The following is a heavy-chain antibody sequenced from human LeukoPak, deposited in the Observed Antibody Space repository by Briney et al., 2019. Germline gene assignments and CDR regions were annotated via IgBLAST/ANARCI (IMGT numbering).Heavy chain of an antibody. CDR3: AKDECSSSSCSIDY. J-gene: IGHJ4*02. CDR1: GFTFDDYA. CDR2: ISWNRGSI. V-gene: IGHV3-9*03. D-gene: IGHD2-2*01. Sequence: TGRSLRLSCAASGFTFDDYAMHGVREAPGKGGEGGSGISWNRGSIVYADPVKGRFTISRDNAKNSLFLQMNSLRAEDMALYYCAKDECSSSSCSIDYWGQGTLVTVSS.